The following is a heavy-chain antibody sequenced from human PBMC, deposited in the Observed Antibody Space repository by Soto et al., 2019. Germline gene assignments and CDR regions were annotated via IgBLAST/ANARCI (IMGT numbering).Heavy chain of an antibody. D-gene: IGHD1-26*01. Sequence: SETLSLTCTVSGGSISSGGYYWSWIRQHPGKGLEWIGYIYYSGSTYYNPSLKSRVTISVDTSKNQFSLKLSSVTAADTAVYYCATLGATSWFDPWGQGTLVTVSS. J-gene: IGHJ5*02. CDR2: IYYSGST. CDR3: ATLGATSWFDP. V-gene: IGHV4-31*03. CDR1: GGSISSGGYY.